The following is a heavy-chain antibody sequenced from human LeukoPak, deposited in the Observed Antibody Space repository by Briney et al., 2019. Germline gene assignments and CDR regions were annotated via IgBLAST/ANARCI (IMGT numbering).Heavy chain of an antibody. J-gene: IGHJ6*03. CDR1: GYTFTSYY. V-gene: IGHV1-46*01. CDR3: ARDRTEGERSSSWDYYYYYMDV. D-gene: IGHD6-13*01. CDR2: INPSGGST. Sequence: GASVKVSCKASGYTFTSYYMHRVRQAPGQGLEWMGIINPSGGSTSYAQKFQGRVTMTRDMSTSTVYMELSSLRSEDTAVYYCARDRTEGERSSSWDYYYYYMDVWGKGTTVTVSS.